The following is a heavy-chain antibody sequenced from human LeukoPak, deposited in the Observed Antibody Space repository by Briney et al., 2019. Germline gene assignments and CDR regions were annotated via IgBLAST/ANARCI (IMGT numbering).Heavy chain of an antibody. V-gene: IGHV4-59*01. Sequence: SETLSLTCTVSGGSIASYYWSWFRQPPGKRLEWIGHTYYSGSTNYNPSLKSRVSISVDTSKNQFSLRLNSVTAADTAVYYCARDHGGYFFDYGGQGTLVTVSS. CDR3: ARDHGGYFFDY. CDR1: GGSIASYY. D-gene: IGHD2/OR15-2a*01. J-gene: IGHJ4*02. CDR2: TYYSGST.